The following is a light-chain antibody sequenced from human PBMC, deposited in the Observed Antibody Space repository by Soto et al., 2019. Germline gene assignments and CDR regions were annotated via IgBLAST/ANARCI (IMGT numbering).Light chain of an antibody. CDR2: GNN. CDR3: QSYDRSLSGSV. J-gene: IGLJ3*02. V-gene: IGLV1-40*01. CDR1: SSNIGANYD. Sequence: QSVLTQPPSVAGAPGQRVTISCTGSSSNIGANYDVHWYQQLPGTAPKLLIYGNNNRPSGVPDRCSGSNSGTSASLATTGLQDEDEADYFCQSYDRSLSGSVFGAGTKLTVL.